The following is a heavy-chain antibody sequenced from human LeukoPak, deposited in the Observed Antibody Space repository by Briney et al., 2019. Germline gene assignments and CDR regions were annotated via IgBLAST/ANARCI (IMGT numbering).Heavy chain of an antibody. CDR2: VHISGRT. CDR3: AREGGPYRPLDY. Sequence: SGTLSLTCGVSGGSISSTNWWTWVRKPPGGGREGIGEVHISGRTNYNPSLESRVTMSVDMSENPISLKLTSVTAADTAVYYCAREGGPYRPLDYSGQGTLVTVSS. V-gene: IGHV4-4*02. CDR1: GGSISSTNW. J-gene: IGHJ4*02.